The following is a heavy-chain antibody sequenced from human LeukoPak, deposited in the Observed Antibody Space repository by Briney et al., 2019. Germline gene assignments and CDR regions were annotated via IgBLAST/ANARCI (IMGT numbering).Heavy chain of an antibody. V-gene: IGHV3-23*01. D-gene: IGHD4-17*01. CDR3: ANEIRPNDY. CDR1: EFDFGSHA. CDR2: ISTSGSKT. Sequence: PGGSLRLSCAASEFDFGSHAMTWVRQAPGKGLEWVSAISTSGSKTYYADSVKGRFTISRDNSKNTLYLQMNSLRAEDTAVYYCANEIRPNDYWGQGTQVTVSS. J-gene: IGHJ4*02.